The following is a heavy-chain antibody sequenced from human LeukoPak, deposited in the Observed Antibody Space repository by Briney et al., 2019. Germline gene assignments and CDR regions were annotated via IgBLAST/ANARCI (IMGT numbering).Heavy chain of an antibody. CDR3: ARRRAMVRGVIRPNFDY. J-gene: IGHJ4*02. Sequence: PSETLSLTCTVSGGSISSSSYYWGWIRQPPGKGLEWIGSIYYSGSTYYNPSLKSRVTISVDTSKNQFSLKLSSVTAADTAVYYCARRRAMVRGVIRPNFDYWGQGTLVTVSS. CDR2: IYYSGST. D-gene: IGHD3-10*01. V-gene: IGHV4-39*07. CDR1: GGSISSSSYY.